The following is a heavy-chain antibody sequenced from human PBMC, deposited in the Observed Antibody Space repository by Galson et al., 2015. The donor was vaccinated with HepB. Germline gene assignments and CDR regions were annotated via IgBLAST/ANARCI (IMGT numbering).Heavy chain of an antibody. J-gene: IGHJ6*02. D-gene: IGHD5-24*01. Sequence: SLRLSCAASGFTFSSYGMHWVRQAPGKGLEWVAFIRYDGSNKYYADSVKGRFTISRDNSKNTLYLQMNSLRAEDTAVYYCAKDWANGYNPHGMDVWGQGTTVTVSS. V-gene: IGHV3-30*02. CDR1: GFTFSSYG. CDR2: IRYDGSNK. CDR3: AKDWANGYNPHGMDV.